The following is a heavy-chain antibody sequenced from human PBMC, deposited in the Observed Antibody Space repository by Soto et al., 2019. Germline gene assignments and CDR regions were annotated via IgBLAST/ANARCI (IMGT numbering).Heavy chain of an antibody. CDR1: GFTFSSYS. V-gene: IGHV3-48*01. D-gene: IGHD6-19*01. J-gene: IGHJ6*03. Sequence: EVQLVESGGGLVQPGGSLRLSCAASGFTFSSYSMNWVRQAPGKGLEWVSYISSSSSTIYYADSVKGRFTISRDNAKNSLYLQMNSLRAEDTAVYYCARVREGSGWSYYYHYYYMDVWGKGTTVTVSS. CDR2: ISSSSSTI. CDR3: ARVREGSGWSYYYHYYYMDV.